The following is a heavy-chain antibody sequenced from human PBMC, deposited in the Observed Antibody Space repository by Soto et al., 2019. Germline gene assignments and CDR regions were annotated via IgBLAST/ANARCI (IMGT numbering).Heavy chain of an antibody. J-gene: IGHJ5*02. CDR3: ARVFRPYYYDSSGYYNWFDP. CDR1: GGSFSGYY. CDR2: INHSGSI. D-gene: IGHD3-22*01. Sequence: SETLSLTCAVYGGSFSGYYWSWIRQPPGKGLEWIGEINHSGSINYNPSLKSRVSISVDTSKNQFSLKLSSVTAADTAVYYCARVFRPYYYDSSGYYNWFDPWGQGTLVTVSS. V-gene: IGHV4-34*01.